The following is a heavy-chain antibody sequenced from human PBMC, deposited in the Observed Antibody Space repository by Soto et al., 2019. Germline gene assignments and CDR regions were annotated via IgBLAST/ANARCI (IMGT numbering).Heavy chain of an antibody. CDR3: ARLRVGSPYYGMDV. J-gene: IGHJ6*02. CDR1: GGSFSGYY. V-gene: IGHV4-34*01. Sequence: PSETLSLTCAVYGGSFSGYYWSWIRQPPGKGLEWIGEINHSGSTNYNPSLKSRVTISVDTSKNQFSLKLSSVTAADTAVYYCARLRVGSPYYGMDVWGQGTTVTVSS. CDR2: INHSGST. D-gene: IGHD1-26*01.